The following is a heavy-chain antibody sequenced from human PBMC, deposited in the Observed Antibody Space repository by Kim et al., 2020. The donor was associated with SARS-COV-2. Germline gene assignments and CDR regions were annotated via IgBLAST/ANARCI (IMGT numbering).Heavy chain of an antibody. CDR3: ARAGNYDFWSGLNWFDP. D-gene: IGHD3-3*01. CDR1: GGSISSYY. CDR2: IYYSGST. Sequence: SETLSLTCTVSGGSISSYYWSWIRQPPGKGLEWIGYIYYSGSTNYNPSLKSRVTISVDTSKNQFSLKLSSVTAADTAVYYCARAGNYDFWSGLNWFDPWGQGTLVTVSS. V-gene: IGHV4-59*13. J-gene: IGHJ5*02.